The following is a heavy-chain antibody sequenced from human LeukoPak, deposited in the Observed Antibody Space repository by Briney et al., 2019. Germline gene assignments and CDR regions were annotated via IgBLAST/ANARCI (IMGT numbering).Heavy chain of an antibody. CDR1: GFTFSNYA. D-gene: IGHD3-22*01. V-gene: IGHV3-23*01. CDR2: IGVRGST. CDR3: AKDADYYDSSGYSEPYFDY. J-gene: IGHJ4*02. Sequence: PGGSLRLSCTASGFTFSNYAMSWVRQAPGKGLEWVSTIGVRGSTYYADSVKGRFTISRDNSKNTLYLQMNSLRAEDTAVYYCAKDADYYDSSGYSEPYFDYWGQGTLVTVSS.